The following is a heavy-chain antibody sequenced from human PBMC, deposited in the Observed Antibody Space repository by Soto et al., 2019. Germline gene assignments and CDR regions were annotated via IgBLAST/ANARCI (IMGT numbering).Heavy chain of an antibody. CDR1: GFTFSSYA. Sequence: GGSLRLSCAASGFTFSSYAMSWVRQAPGKGLEWVSAISGSGGSTYYADSVKGRFTISRDNSKNTLYLQMNSLRAEDTAVYYCXKDRAARPSYYYYGMDVWGQGTTVTVSS. D-gene: IGHD6-6*01. CDR2: ISGSGGST. J-gene: IGHJ6*02. CDR3: XKDRAARPSYYYYGMDV. V-gene: IGHV3-23*01.